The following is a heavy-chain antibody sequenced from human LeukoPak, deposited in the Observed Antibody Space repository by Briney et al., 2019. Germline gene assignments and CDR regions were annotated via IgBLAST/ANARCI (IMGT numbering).Heavy chain of an antibody. J-gene: IGHJ4*02. CDR2: IKQDGSEK. CDR3: AREATTVNGGYYFDY. CDR1: GFTFSSYW. V-gene: IGHV3-7*01. Sequence: GGSLRLSCAASGFTFSSYWMSWVRQAPGKGLEGVANIKQDGSEKYYVDSVKGRFTISRDNAKNSLYMQMNSRSAEDTAVYYCAREATTVNGGYYFDYWGQGTLVTVSS. D-gene: IGHD4-11*01.